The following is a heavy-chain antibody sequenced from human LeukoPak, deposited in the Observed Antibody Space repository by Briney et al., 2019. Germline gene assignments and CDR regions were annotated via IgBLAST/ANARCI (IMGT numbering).Heavy chain of an antibody. CDR2: MNNDGSST. V-gene: IGHV3-74*01. Sequence: PGGSLRLSCAASGLTFSSYWMHWVRQAPGKGLVWVSRMNNDGSSTSYADSVKGRFTISRDNAKNTLYLQMNSLRAEDTAVYYCAGVPTCGVGSCLHRGAFDIWGQGTMVTVSS. J-gene: IGHJ3*02. D-gene: IGHD2-15*01. CDR3: AGVPTCGVGSCLHRGAFDI. CDR1: GLTFSSYW.